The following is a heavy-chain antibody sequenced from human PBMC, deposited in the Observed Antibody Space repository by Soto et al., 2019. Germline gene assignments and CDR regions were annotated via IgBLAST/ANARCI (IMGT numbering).Heavy chain of an antibody. V-gene: IGHV3-53*01. J-gene: IGHJ3*01. CDR3: ASWHEREHAYDV. Sequence: DVQLVESGGGLIQPGESLRLSFAAFGLTFSGKKSGAGVGKAQGKGLQWVSALYDVDGSFYADSVKGRFTTSSDSSKTTVYLQMNGLRPDDTAVYYCASWHEREHAYDVWGQGTTVTVSS. CDR2: LYDVDGS. D-gene: IGHD1-1*01. CDR1: GLTFSGKKS.